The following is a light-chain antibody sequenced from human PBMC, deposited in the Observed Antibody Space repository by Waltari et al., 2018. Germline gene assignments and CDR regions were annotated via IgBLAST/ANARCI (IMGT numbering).Light chain of an antibody. Sequence: SYVLTQPPSVSVAPGETATTSCGGNDLGSKAVHWSQQKPGQAPVTVISYNSDRPSGIPERFSGSNSGNTATLTINRVEAGDEADYYCQVWDSSTDHVVFGGGTQLAVL. CDR3: QVWDSSTDHVV. CDR1: DLGSKA. V-gene: IGLV3-21*04. CDR2: YNS. J-gene: IGLJ7*01.